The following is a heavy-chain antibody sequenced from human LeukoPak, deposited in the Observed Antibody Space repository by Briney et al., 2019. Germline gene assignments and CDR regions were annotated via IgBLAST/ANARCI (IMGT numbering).Heavy chain of an antibody. CDR1: GGTFSSYV. J-gene: IGHJ4*02. D-gene: IGHD3-9*01. Sequence: ASVKVSCKATGGTFSSYVISWVRLAPGQGLEWMGGIIPTFGTANYAQRFQGRVTITADESTSTAYMELSSLRYEDTAVYYCARAFDILTENYFDYWGQGTLVTVSS. CDR3: ARAFDILTENYFDY. CDR2: IIPTFGTA. V-gene: IGHV1-69*01.